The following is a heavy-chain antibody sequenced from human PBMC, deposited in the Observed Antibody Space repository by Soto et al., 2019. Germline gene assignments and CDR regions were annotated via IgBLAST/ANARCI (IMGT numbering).Heavy chain of an antibody. CDR3: ARDPQTHYYDSSGYGAFDI. CDR1: GGSISSYY. D-gene: IGHD3-22*01. CDR2: IYYSGST. V-gene: IGHV4-59*01. J-gene: IGHJ3*02. Sequence: PSETLSLTCTVSGGSISSYYWSWIRQPPGKGLEWIGYIYYSGSTNYNPSLKGRVSISVDTSKNQFSLKLSSVTAADTAVYYCARDPQTHYYDSSGYGAFDIWGQGTMVTVS.